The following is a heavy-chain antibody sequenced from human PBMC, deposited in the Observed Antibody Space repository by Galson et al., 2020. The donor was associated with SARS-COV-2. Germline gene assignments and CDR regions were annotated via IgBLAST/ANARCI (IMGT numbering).Heavy chain of an antibody. J-gene: IGHJ5*02. Sequence: SCAASAFTFSDAHMTWIRQAPGKGLEWISYIKNRGDTIYYADSVKGRFTISRDNTKNLLYLQMNSLRVEDTAMYYCARESWGSLDPWGQGTLVTVST. CDR3: ARESWGSLDP. D-gene: IGHD3-16*01. CDR1: AFTFSDAH. CDR2: IKNRGDTI. V-gene: IGHV3-11*01.